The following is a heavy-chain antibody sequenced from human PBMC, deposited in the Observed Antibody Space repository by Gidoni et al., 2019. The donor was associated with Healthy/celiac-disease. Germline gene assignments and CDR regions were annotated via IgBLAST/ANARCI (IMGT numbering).Heavy chain of an antibody. CDR1: GFTFSTYS. Sequence: VQLVESGGGLVKPGGSLRPSSAASGFTFSTYSMNCVRQAPGKGLEWVSSMSSSSSYIYYADSVKGRFTISRDNAKNSLDLQMNSLRAEDTAVYYCARAGTDDFWGGYLGAYYYYYMDVWGKGTTVTVSS. J-gene: IGHJ6*03. CDR2: MSSSSSYI. D-gene: IGHD3-3*01. CDR3: ARAGTDDFWGGYLGAYYYYYMDV. V-gene: IGHV3-21*01.